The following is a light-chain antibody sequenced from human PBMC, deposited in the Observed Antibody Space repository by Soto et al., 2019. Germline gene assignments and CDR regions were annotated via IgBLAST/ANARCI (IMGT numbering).Light chain of an antibody. CDR1: SSDVGGYDY. CDR3: SSYSISTAYL. CDR2: EVN. V-gene: IGLV2-14*01. J-gene: IGLJ1*01. Sequence: QSVLTQPASVSGSPGQAITISCTGTSSDVGGYDYVYWYRLHPGKAPKLMVFEVNNRPSGVSYRFSGSKSGNTASLTISGLQAEVEADYFCSSYSISTAYLFGTGTKVTVL.